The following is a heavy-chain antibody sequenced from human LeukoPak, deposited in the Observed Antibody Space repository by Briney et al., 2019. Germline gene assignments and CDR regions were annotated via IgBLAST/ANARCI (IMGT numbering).Heavy chain of an antibody. J-gene: IGHJ4*02. CDR1: GFTFSSYS. Sequence: PGGSLRLSCAASGFTFSSYSMNWVRQAPGKGLEWVSAISSSSSYIYYADSVKGRFTISRDNAKNSLYLQMNSLRAEDTAVYYCARDLGRYFDCWGQGTLVTVSS. V-gene: IGHV3-21*04. CDR2: ISSSSSYI. CDR3: ARDLGRYFDC.